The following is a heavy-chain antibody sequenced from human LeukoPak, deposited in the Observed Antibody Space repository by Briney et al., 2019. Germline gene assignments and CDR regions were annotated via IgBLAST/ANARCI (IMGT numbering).Heavy chain of an antibody. V-gene: IGHV3-7*01. CDR1: GFTFSSYW. J-gene: IGHJ4*02. Sequence: GGSLRLSCAASGFTFSSYWMSWVRQAPGKGLEWVANIKQDGSEKYYVDSVKGRFTISRDNAKNSLYLQMNSLRAEDTAVYYCAGERVAGTRYFDYWGQGTLVTVSS. CDR3: AGERVAGTRYFDY. CDR2: IKQDGSEK. D-gene: IGHD6-19*01.